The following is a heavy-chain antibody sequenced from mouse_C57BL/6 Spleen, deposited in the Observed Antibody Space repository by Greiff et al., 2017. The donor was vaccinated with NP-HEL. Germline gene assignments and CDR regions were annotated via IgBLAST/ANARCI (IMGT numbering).Heavy chain of an antibody. CDR3: ARRDGTVDY. D-gene: IGHD1-1*01. CDR2: IDPSDSYT. J-gene: IGHJ2*01. Sequence: VQLQQPGAELVMPGASVKLSCKASGYTFTSYWMHWVKQRPGQGLEWIGEIDPSDSYTNYNQKFKGKSTLTVDKSSSTAYMQLSSLTSEDSAVYYCARRDGTVDYWGQGTTLTVSS. V-gene: IGHV1-69*01. CDR1: GYTFTSYW.